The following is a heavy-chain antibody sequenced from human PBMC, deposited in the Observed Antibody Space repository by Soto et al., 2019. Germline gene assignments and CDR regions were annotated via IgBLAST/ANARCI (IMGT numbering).Heavy chain of an antibody. CDR3: ARDHVGAWYFDL. V-gene: IGHV3-48*02. D-gene: IGHD1-26*01. Sequence: GGSLRLSCAASGFIFSSYSMNWVRQAPGKGLEWVSYISSSSSTIYYADSVKGRCTISRDNAKKSLHLQMNSLRDEDTAVYYCARDHVGAWYFDLWGRGTLVTVSS. CDR1: GFIFSSYS. J-gene: IGHJ2*01. CDR2: ISSSSSTI.